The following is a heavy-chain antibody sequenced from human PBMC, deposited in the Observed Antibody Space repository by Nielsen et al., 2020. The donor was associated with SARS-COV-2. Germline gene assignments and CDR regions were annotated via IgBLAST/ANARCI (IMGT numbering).Heavy chain of an antibody. V-gene: IGHV3-9*01. CDR2: IRWNSGSI. Sequence: SLKISCAASGFTFDDYAMHWVRQAPGKGLEWVSGIRWNSGSIGYADSVKGRFTISRDNAKNSLYLQMNSLRAEYTALYYCAKGGIAAVGYYGMDVWGQGTTVTVSS. J-gene: IGHJ6*02. D-gene: IGHD6-13*01. CDR1: GFTFDDYA. CDR3: AKGGIAAVGYYGMDV.